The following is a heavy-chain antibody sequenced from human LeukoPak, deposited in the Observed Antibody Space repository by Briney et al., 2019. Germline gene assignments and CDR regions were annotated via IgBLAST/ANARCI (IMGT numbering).Heavy chain of an antibody. V-gene: IGHV1-8*02. CDR3: ARGVFTMVRGVPNIYYYYYGMDV. CDR1: GGTFSNYA. D-gene: IGHD3-10*01. Sequence: ASVKVSCKTSGGTFSNYAINWVRQAPGQGLEWMGWMNPNSGNTGYAQKFQGRVTMTRNTSISTAYMELSSLRSEDTAVYYCARGVFTMVRGVPNIYYYYYGMDVWGQGTTVTASS. CDR2: MNPNSGNT. J-gene: IGHJ6*02.